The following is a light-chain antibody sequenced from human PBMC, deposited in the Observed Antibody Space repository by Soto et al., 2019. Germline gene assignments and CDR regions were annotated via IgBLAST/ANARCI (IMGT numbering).Light chain of an antibody. CDR2: GAS. CDR3: QQYGGSPRT. V-gene: IGKV3-20*01. CDR1: QSVSSSS. J-gene: IGKJ1*01. Sequence: EIVLTQSPGTLSLSPGERATLSCRASQSVSSSSLAWYQQKPGQAPRLLIYGASTRATGIPDRFSGSGSGTDFTLTISRLEPEDFAMYYCQQYGGSPRTFGQGTKLEIK.